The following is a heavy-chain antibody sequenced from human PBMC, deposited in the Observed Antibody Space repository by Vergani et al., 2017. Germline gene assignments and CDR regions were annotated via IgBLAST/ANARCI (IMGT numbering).Heavy chain of an antibody. CDR3: ARAEGFNWNLNYYGLDV. J-gene: IGHJ6*02. CDR2: IIPIFGTA. Sequence: QVQLVQSGAEVKKPGSSVKVSCKASGGTFSSYAISWVRQAPGQGLEWMGGIIPIFGTANYAQKFQGRVTITADESTSTAYMELRSLRSDDTAVYYCARAEGFNWNLNYYGLDVWGQGTTVTVSS. D-gene: IGHD1-7*01. CDR1: GGTFSSYA. V-gene: IGHV1-69*01.